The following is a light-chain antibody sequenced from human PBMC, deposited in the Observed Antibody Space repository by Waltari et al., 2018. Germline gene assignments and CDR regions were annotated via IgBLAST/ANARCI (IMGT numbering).Light chain of an antibody. CDR2: GAS. CDR1: QNVGSN. J-gene: IGKJ1*01. CDR3: QQYTNWPRT. V-gene: IGKV3-15*01. Sequence: EVVMTQSPVTLSVSPGERATLSCRASQNVGSNLAWYHQKPGQAPRRLVYGASTRATGIPARFSGSGSGTEFTLTISSLQSEDFAVYYCQQYTNWPRTFGQGTTVEI.